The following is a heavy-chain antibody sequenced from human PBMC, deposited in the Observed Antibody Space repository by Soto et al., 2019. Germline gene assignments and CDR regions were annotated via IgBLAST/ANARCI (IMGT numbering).Heavy chain of an antibody. CDR1: GYSFTDYK. CDR3: SRVDPGETSPFDH. V-gene: IGHV1-46*03. D-gene: IGHD3-10*01. Sequence: ASVKVSCKTSGYSFTDYKLHWVRQAPGQGLEWMGWINPFDGSRMFAQSFQGRVTFTRDTSTSTAYMELSGLRSDDTAVYYCSRVDPGETSPFDHWGQGTLVTVSS. CDR2: INPFDGSR. J-gene: IGHJ4*02.